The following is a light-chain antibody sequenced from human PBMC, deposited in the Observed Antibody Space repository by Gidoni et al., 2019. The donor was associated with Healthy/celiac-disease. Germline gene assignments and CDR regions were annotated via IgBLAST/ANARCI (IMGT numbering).Light chain of an antibody. CDR3: QQYYSTPPWT. Sequence: DIVMTQSPDSLAVSLGERATINCTSSQSVLYSSNNKNYLAWYQQKPGQPPKLLIYWASTREAGVTDRFSGSGSGTDFTLTISSLQAEDVAGYYCQQYYSTPPWTFXQXTKVEIK. J-gene: IGKJ1*01. CDR1: QSVLYSSNNKNY. V-gene: IGKV4-1*01. CDR2: WAS.